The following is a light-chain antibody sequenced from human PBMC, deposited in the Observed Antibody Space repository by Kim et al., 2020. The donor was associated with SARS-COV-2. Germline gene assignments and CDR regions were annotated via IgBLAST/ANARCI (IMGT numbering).Light chain of an antibody. V-gene: IGKV3-15*01. CDR3: QQYNNWPDT. CDR2: GAS. Sequence: SDPQGERPTLSCRASQSVSSNLAWYQQKPGQAPRLLIYGASTRATGIPARFSGSGSGTEFTLTISSLQSEDFAVYYCQQYNNWPDTFGQGTKLEI. J-gene: IGKJ2*01. CDR1: QSVSSN.